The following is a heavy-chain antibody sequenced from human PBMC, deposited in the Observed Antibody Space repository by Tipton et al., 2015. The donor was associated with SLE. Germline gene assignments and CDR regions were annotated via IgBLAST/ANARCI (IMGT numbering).Heavy chain of an antibody. Sequence: TLSPTCTVSGGSISSSSYYWGWIRQPPGKGLEWIGSIYYSGSTYYNPSLKSRVTISVDTSKNQFSLKLSSVTAADTAVYYCARGKQWLGYFDLWGRGTLVTVSS. CDR3: ARGKQWLGYFDL. D-gene: IGHD6-19*01. V-gene: IGHV4-39*01. J-gene: IGHJ2*01. CDR1: GGSISSSSYY. CDR2: IYYSGST.